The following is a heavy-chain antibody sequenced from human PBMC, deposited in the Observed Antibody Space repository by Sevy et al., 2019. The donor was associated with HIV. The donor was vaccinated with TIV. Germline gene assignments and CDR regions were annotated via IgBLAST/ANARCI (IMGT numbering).Heavy chain of an antibody. D-gene: IGHD3-22*01. Sequence: GESLKISCAASGFTFSNYWMSWVRQAPGKGLEWVGNIKPDRSEKHYVDSVKGRFTISRDNAKNSLYLQMNSLRGGDTAVYYCARGDYSDSRGDYNDAFDIWGQGTMVTVSS. CDR2: IKPDRSEK. J-gene: IGHJ3*02. V-gene: IGHV3-7*04. CDR1: GFTFSNYW. CDR3: ARGDYSDSRGDYNDAFDI.